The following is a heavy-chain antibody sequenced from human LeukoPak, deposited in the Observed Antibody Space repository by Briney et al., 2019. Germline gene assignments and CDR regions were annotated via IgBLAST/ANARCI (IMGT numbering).Heavy chain of an antibody. V-gene: IGHV4-59*08. CDR1: GGSISSYY. Sequence: SETLSLTCTVSGGSISSYYWSWIRQPPGKGLEWIGYIYYSGSTNYNPSLKSRFTISVDTSKNQFSLKLSSVTAADTAVYYCARHPRGRFFDYWGQGTLVTVSS. J-gene: IGHJ4*02. CDR3: ARHPRGRFFDY. CDR2: IYYSGST. D-gene: IGHD3-10*01.